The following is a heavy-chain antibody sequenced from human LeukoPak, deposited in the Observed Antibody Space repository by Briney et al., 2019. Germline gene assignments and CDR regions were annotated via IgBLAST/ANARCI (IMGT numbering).Heavy chain of an antibody. CDR3: ARDVGSYSRNLYYFDY. CDR1: GYTFTSYG. D-gene: IGHD5-18*01. V-gene: IGHV1-18*01. CDR2: ISAYSNNT. Sequence: ASVKVFCKASGYTFTSYGISWVRQAPGRGLEWMGWISAYSNNTNYAQKFQGRVTMTTDTSTSTAYMELRSLTSDDTGVYYCARDVGSYSRNLYYFDYWGQGTLVTVSS. J-gene: IGHJ4*02.